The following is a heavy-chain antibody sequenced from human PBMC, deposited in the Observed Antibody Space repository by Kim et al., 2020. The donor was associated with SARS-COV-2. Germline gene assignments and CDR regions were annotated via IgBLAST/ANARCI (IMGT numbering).Heavy chain of an antibody. Sequence: SETLSLTCAVSGGSISSSNWWSWVRQPPGKGLEWIGEIYHSGSTNYNPSLKSRVTISVDKSKNQFSLKLSSVTAADTAVYYCARGFDSSSWRREFDYWGQGTLVTVSS. CDR1: GGSISSSNW. CDR3: ARGFDSSSWRREFDY. CDR2: IYHSGST. V-gene: IGHV4-4*02. D-gene: IGHD6-13*01. J-gene: IGHJ4*02.